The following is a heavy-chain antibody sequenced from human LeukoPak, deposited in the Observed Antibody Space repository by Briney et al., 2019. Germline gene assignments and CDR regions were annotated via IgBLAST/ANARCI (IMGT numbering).Heavy chain of an antibody. Sequence: SETLSLTCAVYGGSFSGYYWSWIRQPPGKGLEWIGEINHSGSTNYNPSLESRVTISVDTSKNQFSLNLSSVTAADTAKYYCARNHLPSYYYGSGSYLYWGQGILVTVSS. J-gene: IGHJ4*02. CDR3: ARNHLPSYYYGSGSYLY. CDR1: GGSFSGYY. CDR2: INHSGST. D-gene: IGHD3-10*01. V-gene: IGHV4-34*01.